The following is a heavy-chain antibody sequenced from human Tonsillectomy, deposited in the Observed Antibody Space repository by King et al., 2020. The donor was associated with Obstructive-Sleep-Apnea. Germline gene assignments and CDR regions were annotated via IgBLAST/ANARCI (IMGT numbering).Heavy chain of an antibody. V-gene: IGHV3-30*18. CDR1: GFTFSSYG. J-gene: IGHJ4*02. D-gene: IGHD3-10*01. CDR3: AKSPGGTMVRGGFDY. CDR2: ISYDGSNK. Sequence: VQLVESGGGVVQPGRSLRLSCAASGFTFSSYGMHWVRQAPGKGLEWVGVISYDGSNKYYADSVKGRFTISRDHSKNTLYLQMNSLRAADTAVYYCAKSPGGTMVRGGFDYWGQGTLVTVSS.